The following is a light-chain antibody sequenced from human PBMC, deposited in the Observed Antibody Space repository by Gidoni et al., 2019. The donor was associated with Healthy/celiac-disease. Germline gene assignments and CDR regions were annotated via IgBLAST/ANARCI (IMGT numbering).Light chain of an antibody. J-gene: IGKJ1*01. Sequence: DIQTTQSPSSLSASVGDRVTITCKARQDISNYLNWYQQKPGKAPTILLYDASNLETGVPSRFSGSGSGTDFTFTIISLQPEDSATYDCQQYDNLPPTFGQGTKVEIK. CDR3: QQYDNLPPT. CDR1: QDISNY. CDR2: DAS. V-gene: IGKV1-33*01.